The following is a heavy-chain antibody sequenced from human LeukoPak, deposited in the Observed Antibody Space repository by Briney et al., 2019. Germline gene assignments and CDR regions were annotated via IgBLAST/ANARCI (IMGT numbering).Heavy chain of an antibody. Sequence: GGSLRLSCAGSGFTFSSYWMHWVRQAPGKGLVWVSRINFDGSSTSYADSVKGRFTISRDNTKNTLYLQMNSLRAEDTVVYYGARERNYHDISGYPEYHYYYYMYVWGKGTTVTVSS. D-gene: IGHD3-22*01. J-gene: IGHJ6*03. CDR3: ARERNYHDISGYPEYHYYYYMYV. CDR2: INFDGSST. CDR1: GFTFSSYW. V-gene: IGHV3-74*01.